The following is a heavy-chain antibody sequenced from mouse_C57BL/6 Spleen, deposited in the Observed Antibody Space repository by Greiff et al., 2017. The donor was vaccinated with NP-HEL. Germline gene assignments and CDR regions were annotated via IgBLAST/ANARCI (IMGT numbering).Heavy chain of an antibody. Sequence: VQLQQSDAELVKPGASVKLSCKVSGYTFTDYTIHWMKQRPEQGLEWIGYIYPRDGSTKYNEKFKGQATLTADKSSSTAYMQLNSLTSEDSAVYFCARWEYCNYGYVDVWGTGTTVTVSS. CDR3: ARWEYCNYGYVDV. J-gene: IGHJ1*03. V-gene: IGHV1-78*01. CDR2: IYPRDGST. D-gene: IGHD4-1*01. CDR1: GYTFTDYT.